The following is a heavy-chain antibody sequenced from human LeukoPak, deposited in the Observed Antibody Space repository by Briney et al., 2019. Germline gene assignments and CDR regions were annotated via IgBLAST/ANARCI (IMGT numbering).Heavy chain of an antibody. V-gene: IGHV3-23*01. Sequence: GGSLRLSLPASGFTFGNYPLTGVRQPPGKGLDGVSHIIGSVPSTFYAESVKGRFTISRDNSKNTLYLQMNSLRADDTAVYYCAKGGYDYVEVGYFDYWGQGVLVTVSS. CDR1: GFTFGNYP. D-gene: IGHD5-12*01. CDR3: AKGGYDYVEVGYFDY. J-gene: IGHJ4*02. CDR2: IIGSVPST.